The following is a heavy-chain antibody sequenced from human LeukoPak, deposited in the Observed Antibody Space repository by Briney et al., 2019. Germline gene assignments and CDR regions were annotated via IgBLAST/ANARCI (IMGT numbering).Heavy chain of an antibody. CDR3: ARVTYRYDYVWGDDP. CDR1: GGTFSSYA. D-gene: IGHD3-16*01. V-gene: IGHV1-69*01. Sequence: GPSVKVSCKASGGTFSSYAISWVRQAPGQGLEWMGGIIPIFGTANYAQKFQGRVTITADESTSTAYMELSSLRSEDTAVYYCARVTYRYDYVWGDDPWGQGTLVTVSS. J-gene: IGHJ5*02. CDR2: IIPIFGTA.